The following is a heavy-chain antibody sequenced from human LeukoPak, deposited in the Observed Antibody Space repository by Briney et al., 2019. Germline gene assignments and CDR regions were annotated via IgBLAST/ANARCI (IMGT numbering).Heavy chain of an antibody. CDR3: ARATQRGIHNYYDSSGYLLD. J-gene: IGHJ4*02. Sequence: PGGSLRLSCAASGFTFSSYWMSWVRQAPGKGLEWVANIKQDGSEKYYVDSVKGRFTISRDNAKNSLYLQMNSLRAEDTAVYYCARATQRGIHNYYDSSGYLLDWGQGTLVTVSS. CDR2: IKQDGSEK. V-gene: IGHV3-7*01. D-gene: IGHD3-22*01. CDR1: GFTFSSYW.